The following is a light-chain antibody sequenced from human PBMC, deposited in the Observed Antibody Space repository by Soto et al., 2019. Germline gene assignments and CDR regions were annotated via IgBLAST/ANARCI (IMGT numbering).Light chain of an antibody. Sequence: DIQMTQSPSTLSASVGGRVTITCRASQSISSWLAWYQQKPGKAPNLLIYDASRLESGVPSRFSGSGSGTEFTLTISSLQPDDFATYYCQQYNSYSTFGQGTKV. J-gene: IGKJ1*01. CDR1: QSISSW. V-gene: IGKV1-5*01. CDR3: QQYNSYST. CDR2: DAS.